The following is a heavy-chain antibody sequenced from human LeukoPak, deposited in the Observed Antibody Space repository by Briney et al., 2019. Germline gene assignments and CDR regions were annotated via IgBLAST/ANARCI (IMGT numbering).Heavy chain of an antibody. CDR1: GCTFTGYH. CDR3: TRDLRGSCYRSGNYPQ. Sequence: GASVKVSCKASGCTFTGYHLHWVRQAPGQGLEWMGRIKPYSGDTSYAQKFQGRVSMTRDTSISTAYMELSSLRSDDTAVYYCTRDLRGSCYRSGNYPQWGQGTLVTVSS. D-gene: IGHD3-10*01. CDR2: IKPYSGDT. J-gene: IGHJ4*02. V-gene: IGHV1-2*02.